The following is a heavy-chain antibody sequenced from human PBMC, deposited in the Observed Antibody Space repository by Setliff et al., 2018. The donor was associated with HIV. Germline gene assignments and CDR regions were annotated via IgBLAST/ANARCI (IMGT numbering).Heavy chain of an antibody. CDR2: IGTSTGKT. CDR1: GYTFIAYG. V-gene: IGHV1-18*01. CDR3: ARGERFSTWYDTHPFDF. J-gene: IGHJ4*02. Sequence: ASVKVSCKPSGYTFIAYGISWVRQAPGQGLEWMGWIGTSTGKTQYAQNLQGRVTLTTDTSTSTAYMELRSLRSDDTAVYYCARGERFSTWYDTHPFDFWGQGTLVTVSS. D-gene: IGHD3-9*01.